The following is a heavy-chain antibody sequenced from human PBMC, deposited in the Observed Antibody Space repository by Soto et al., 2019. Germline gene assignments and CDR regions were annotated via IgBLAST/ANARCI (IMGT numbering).Heavy chain of an antibody. CDR2: IYYSGST. CDR3: AREGSFYSDSGGYDC. Sequence: SETLSLTCTVSGGSISSGDHYWSWIRQPPGKGLEWIGYIYYSGSTYYNPSLKSRLTISVDTSENQFSLKLSSVTAADTAVYYCAREGSFYSDSGGYDCWGQGALVTVSS. CDR1: GGSISSGDHY. V-gene: IGHV4-30-4*01. D-gene: IGHD3-22*01. J-gene: IGHJ4*02.